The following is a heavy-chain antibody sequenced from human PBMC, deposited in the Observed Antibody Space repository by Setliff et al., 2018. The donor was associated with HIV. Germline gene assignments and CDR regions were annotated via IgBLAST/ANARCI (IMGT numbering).Heavy chain of an antibody. D-gene: IGHD3-3*01. CDR1: GGSFSNFF. J-gene: IGHJ5*02. CDR2: INSSGTT. V-gene: IGHV4-4*09. CDR3: ARRGRFMGWFDP. Sequence: SETLSLTCTVSGGSFSNFFWNWIRQPPGKGLEWIGYINSSGTTNYNPSLKSRVNISIDPSMNHFTLRLSSVTVADTAVYYCARRGRFMGWFDPWGQGSLVTVSS.